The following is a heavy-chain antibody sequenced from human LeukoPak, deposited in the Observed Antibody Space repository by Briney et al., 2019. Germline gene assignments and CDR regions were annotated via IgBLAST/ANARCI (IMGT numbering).Heavy chain of an antibody. CDR2: ISAYNGNT. Sequence: GASVKVSCKASGYTFTSDGISWVRQAPGQGLEWMGWISAYNGNTNYAQKLQGRVTMTTDTSTSTAYMELRSLRSDDTAVYYCARDLERITMVRGVGDYWGQGTLVTVSS. CDR1: GYTFTSDG. V-gene: IGHV1-18*01. J-gene: IGHJ4*02. CDR3: ARDLERITMVRGVGDY. D-gene: IGHD3-10*01.